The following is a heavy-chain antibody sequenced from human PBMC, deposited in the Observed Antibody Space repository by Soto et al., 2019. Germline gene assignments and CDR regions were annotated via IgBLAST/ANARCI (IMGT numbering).Heavy chain of an antibody. CDR3: TTRPGSNTGSHPIPPPDY. D-gene: IGHD1-1*01. CDR1: GFTFSGSA. J-gene: IGHJ4*02. Sequence: EVQLVESGGGLVQPGGSLKLSCAAAGFTFSGSAVHWVRQASGRGLEWVGRIRSKTNNYATDYAASVNGRFTFSRDDSLNPVYPQMDSLGTEDTAMYFCTTRPGSNTGSHPIPPPDYWGQGTLVTVSS. V-gene: IGHV3-73*02. CDR2: IRSKTNNYAT.